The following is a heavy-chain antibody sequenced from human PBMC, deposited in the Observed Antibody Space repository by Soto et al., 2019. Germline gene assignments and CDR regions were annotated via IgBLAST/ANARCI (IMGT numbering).Heavy chain of an antibody. D-gene: IGHD6-6*01. Sequence: ASVKVSCKASGYTFTSYDINWVRQATGQGLEWMGWMNPNSGNTNYAQKLQGRVTMTTDTSTSTAYMELRSLRSDDTAVYYCASSPGDSSSYEFDYWGQGTLVTVSS. CDR2: MNPNSGNT. CDR3: ASSPGDSSSYEFDY. CDR1: GYTFTSYD. V-gene: IGHV1-18*01. J-gene: IGHJ4*02.